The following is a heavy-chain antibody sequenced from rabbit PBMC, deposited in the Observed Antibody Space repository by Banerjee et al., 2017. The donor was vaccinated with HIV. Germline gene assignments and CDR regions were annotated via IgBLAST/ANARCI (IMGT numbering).Heavy chain of an antibody. CDR1: GFSFSNKCV. D-gene: IGHD1-1*01. CDR2: INTSTGNT. J-gene: IGHJ3*01. CDR3: ARNVGNYWWTRLLF. Sequence: QSLEESGGALVKPGASLTLTCKASGFSFSNKCVMCWVRQAPGKGLEWIACINTSTGNTVYANWAKGRLTISKSSSTTVTLQMTSLTAADTATYFCARNVGNYWWTRLLFRGQGTLVTVS. V-gene: IGHV1S40*01.